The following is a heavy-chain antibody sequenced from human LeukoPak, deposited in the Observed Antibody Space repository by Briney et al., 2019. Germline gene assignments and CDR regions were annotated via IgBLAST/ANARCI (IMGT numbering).Heavy chain of an antibody. CDR3: ARVPYWHYDSSGYYLPMAY. D-gene: IGHD3-22*01. J-gene: IGHJ4*02. Sequence: ASVKVSCKASGYTFTSYGISWVRQAPGQGLEWMGWISAYNGNTNYAQKLQGRVTMTTDTSTSTAYMELRSLRSDAPAVYYCARVPYWHYDSSGYYLPMAYWGQGTLVTVSS. CDR2: ISAYNGNT. CDR1: GYTFTSYG. V-gene: IGHV1-18*01.